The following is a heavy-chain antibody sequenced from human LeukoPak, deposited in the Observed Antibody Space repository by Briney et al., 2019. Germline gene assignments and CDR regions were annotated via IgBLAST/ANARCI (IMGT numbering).Heavy chain of an antibody. CDR1: GFTFSSYA. CDR2: ISYDGSNK. D-gene: IGHD2-2*01. Sequence: GRSLRLSCAASGFTFSSYAMHWVRQAPGKGLEWVAVISYDGSNKYYADSVKGRFTISRDNSKNTLYLQMNSLRAEDTAVYYCAKADEIVVVPAAPGLYYYYGMDVWGQGTTVTVSS. CDR3: AKADEIVVVPAAPGLYYYYGMDV. J-gene: IGHJ6*02. V-gene: IGHV3-30-3*01.